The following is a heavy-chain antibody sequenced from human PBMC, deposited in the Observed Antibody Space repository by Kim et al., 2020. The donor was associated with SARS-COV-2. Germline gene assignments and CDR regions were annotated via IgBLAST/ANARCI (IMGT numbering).Heavy chain of an antibody. CDR2: IKQDGSEK. Sequence: GGSLRLSCAASGFTLSSNCMCWVRQAPGKGLEWVANIKQDGSEKNYADSVKGRFTISRDNSKNTLYLQMNSLRAEDTAVYYCARVRVLLRLDYWGQGTLVTVSS. D-gene: IGHD2-15*01. CDR3: ARVRVLLRLDY. V-gene: IGHV3-7*01. J-gene: IGHJ4*02. CDR1: GFTLSSNC.